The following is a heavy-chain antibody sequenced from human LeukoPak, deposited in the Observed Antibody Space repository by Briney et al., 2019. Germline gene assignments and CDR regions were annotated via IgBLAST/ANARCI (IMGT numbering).Heavy chain of an antibody. CDR2: INPHSGGT. D-gene: IGHD3-3*01. CDR1: GYTFTDYY. V-gene: IGHV1-2*02. Sequence: ASVKVSCKASGYTFTDYYMHWVRQAPGQGLEWMGWINPHSGGTDHAQKFQGRVTMTRDTSISTAYMELSRLRSDDTAVYYCAREDYDDSGAWYFDLWGRGTLVTVSS. J-gene: IGHJ2*01. CDR3: AREDYDDSGAWYFDL.